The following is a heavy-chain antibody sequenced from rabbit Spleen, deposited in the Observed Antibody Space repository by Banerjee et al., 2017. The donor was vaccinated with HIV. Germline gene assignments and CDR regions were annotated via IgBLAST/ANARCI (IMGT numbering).Heavy chain of an antibody. CDR2: INSGSGSA. Sequence: QEQLVESGGGLVQPEGSLTLTCKASGFDFSSNIMCWVRQAPGKGLEWIACINSGSGSAYHASWVNGRFTITRNTNLNTVDLKMNSLIAADTATYFCGRGENRAGDGLQLWGPGTLVTVS. V-gene: IGHV1S47*01. CDR3: GRGENRAGDGLQL. CDR1: GFDFSSNI. J-gene: IGHJ4*01. D-gene: IGHD2-1*01.